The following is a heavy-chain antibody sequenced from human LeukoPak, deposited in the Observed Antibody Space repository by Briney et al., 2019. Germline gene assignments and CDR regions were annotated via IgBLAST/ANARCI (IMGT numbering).Heavy chain of an antibody. J-gene: IGHJ4*02. Sequence: PSETLSLTCTVSGGSISSYYWSWIRQPPGKGLEWIGYIYYSGSTNYNPSLKSRVTISVATSKNQFSLKLSSVTAADTAVYYCARKGFSFDYWGQGTLVTVSS. CDR1: GGSISSYY. CDR2: IYYSGST. CDR3: ARKGFSFDY. V-gene: IGHV4-59*01.